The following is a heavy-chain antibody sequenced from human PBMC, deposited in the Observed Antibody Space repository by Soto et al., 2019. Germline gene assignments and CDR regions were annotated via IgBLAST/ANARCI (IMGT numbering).Heavy chain of an antibody. Sequence: QVQLQESGPGLVKPSQTLSLTCTVSGGSISSGDYYWSWIRQPPGKGLEWIGYIYYSGSTYYNPSLKGRVTISVDTSKNQFSLKLSSVTAADTAVYYCARDYYGSGSYYNVTAPFDDYWGQGTLGHRLL. J-gene: IGHJ4*02. CDR1: GGSISSGDYY. CDR2: IYYSGST. V-gene: IGHV4-30-4*01. D-gene: IGHD3-10*01. CDR3: ARDYYGSGSYYNVTAPFDDY.